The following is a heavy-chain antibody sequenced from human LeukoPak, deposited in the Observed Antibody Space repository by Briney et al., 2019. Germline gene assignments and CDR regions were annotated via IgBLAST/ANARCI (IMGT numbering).Heavy chain of an antibody. CDR2: IYHSGST. V-gene: IGHV4-30-2*01. Sequence: SETLSLTCAVSGGSISSGGYSWSWIRQPPGKGLEWVGYIYHSGSTYYNPSLKSRVTISVDRSKNQFSLKLSSVTAADTAVYYCARLRLSSGYPLFDYWGQGTLVTVSS. CDR1: GGSISSGGYS. CDR3: ARLRLSSGYPLFDY. J-gene: IGHJ4*02. D-gene: IGHD3-22*01.